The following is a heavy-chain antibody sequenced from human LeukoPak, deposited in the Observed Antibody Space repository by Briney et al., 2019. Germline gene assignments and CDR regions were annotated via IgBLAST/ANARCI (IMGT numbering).Heavy chain of an antibody. CDR1: GDSISSGDYY. D-gene: IGHD3-22*01. CDR2: ISSSGST. V-gene: IGHV4-61*02. CDR3: ARGPYSYDSSGAFDI. Sequence: SETLSLTCTVSGDSISSGDYYWSWIRQPGGKGLEWIGRISSSGSTNYNPSLKSRVTISVDTSKNQFSLKLSSVTAADTAVYFCARGPYSYDSSGAFDIWGQGTMVTVSS. J-gene: IGHJ3*02.